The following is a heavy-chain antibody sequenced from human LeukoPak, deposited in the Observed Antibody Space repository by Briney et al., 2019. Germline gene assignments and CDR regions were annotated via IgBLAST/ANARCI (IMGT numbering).Heavy chain of an antibody. CDR1: GYTFTGYY. J-gene: IGHJ5*02. D-gene: IGHD3-3*01. Sequence: ASVKVSCKASGYTFTGYYMHWVRQAPGQGLEWMGWINPSSGGTNYAQKFQGRVTMTRDTSISTAYMELSRLRSDDTAVYYCARDGSYITDNNWFDPWGQGTLVTVSS. CDR3: ARDGSYITDNNWFDP. V-gene: IGHV1-2*02. CDR2: INPSSGGT.